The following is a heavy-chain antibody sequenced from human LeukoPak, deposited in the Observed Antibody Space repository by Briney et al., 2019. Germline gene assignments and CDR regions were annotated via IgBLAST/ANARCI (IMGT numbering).Heavy chain of an antibody. J-gene: IGHJ5*02. V-gene: IGHV4-59*01. D-gene: IGHD2-2*01. CDR3: ARVGHCSSTSCIGNWFDP. CDR1: GGSISSYY. Sequence: SETLSLTCTVSGGSISSYYWSWIRQPPGKGLEWIGYIYYRGGTNYNPSLKSRVTISVDTSKNQFSLKLSSVTAADTAVYYCARVGHCSSTSCIGNWFDPWGQGTLVTVSS. CDR2: IYYRGGT.